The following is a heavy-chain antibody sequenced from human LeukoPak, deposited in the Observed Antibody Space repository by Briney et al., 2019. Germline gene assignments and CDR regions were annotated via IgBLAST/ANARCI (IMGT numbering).Heavy chain of an antibody. CDR3: ARITVAMATIGAFDI. V-gene: IGHV3-30*14. CDR1: GFTFTSHA. Sequence: GGSLRLSCAASGFTFTSHAIHWVRQAPGKGLEWVAIISYDGSYEYYADSVKARFSISRDNSKNTVYLQMSGLRPEDTAMYYCARITVAMATIGAFDIWGQGTMVAVSS. J-gene: IGHJ3*02. D-gene: IGHD5-24*01. CDR2: ISYDGSYE.